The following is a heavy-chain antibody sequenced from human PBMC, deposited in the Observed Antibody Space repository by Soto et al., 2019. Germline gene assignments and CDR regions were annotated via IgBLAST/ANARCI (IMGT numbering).Heavy chain of an antibody. CDR3: AKDFAVVTGKDFYYAMDV. D-gene: IGHD2-21*02. V-gene: IGHV3-30*18. CDR1: EFTFSNYG. Sequence: GSLRRSCAGSEFTFSNYGIHWVRQAPGKGLEWVAVISFDGTKKYYAGSVKGRFASSRDNSKNTVYLEMNSLRVEDTAVYYCAKDFAVVTGKDFYYAMDVWGQGTMVTVSS. J-gene: IGHJ6*02. CDR2: ISFDGTKK.